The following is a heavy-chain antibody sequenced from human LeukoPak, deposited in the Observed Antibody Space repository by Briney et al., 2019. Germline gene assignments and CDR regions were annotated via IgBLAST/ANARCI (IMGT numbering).Heavy chain of an antibody. J-gene: IGHJ5*02. CDR2: IYTSGST. Sequence: SETLSLTCTVSGGSISSGSYYWSWIRQPAGKGLEWIGRIYTSGSTNYNPSLESRVTISVDTSKNQFSLKLSSVTAADTAVYYCARDRDRDTAMVFGNWFDPWGQGTLVTVSS. V-gene: IGHV4-61*02. CDR1: GGSISSGSYY. D-gene: IGHD5-18*01. CDR3: ARDRDRDTAMVFGNWFDP.